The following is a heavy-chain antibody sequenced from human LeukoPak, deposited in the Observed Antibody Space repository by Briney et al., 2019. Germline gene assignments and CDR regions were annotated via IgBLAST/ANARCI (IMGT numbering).Heavy chain of an antibody. Sequence: SETLSLTCAVYGGSFSGYYWSWIRQPPGKGLEWIGEINHSGSTNYNPSLKSRVTISVDTSKNQFYLKLSSVTAADTAVYYCARGVHGSGSLYYYYGMDVWGKGTTVTVSS. CDR3: ARGVHGSGSLYYYYGMDV. D-gene: IGHD3-10*01. CDR1: GGSFSGYY. J-gene: IGHJ6*04. V-gene: IGHV4-34*01. CDR2: INHSGST.